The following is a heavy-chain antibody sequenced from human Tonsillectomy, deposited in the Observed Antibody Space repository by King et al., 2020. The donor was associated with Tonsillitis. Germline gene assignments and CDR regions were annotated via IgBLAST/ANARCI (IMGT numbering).Heavy chain of an antibody. J-gene: IGHJ4*02. Sequence: QLVQSGAEVKRPGASVKLSCKVFGYSFIKYYIHWVRQAPGQGLEWVGMIFPGDGSTVYAQRFQGGAAISADTSTNTLFMELTSLKSGDTAVYFCARLGAGTTADFWGQGTLVTVSS. CDR2: IFPGDGST. CDR3: ARLGAGTTADF. V-gene: IGHV1-46*01. CDR1: GYSFIKYY. D-gene: IGHD1/OR15-1a*01.